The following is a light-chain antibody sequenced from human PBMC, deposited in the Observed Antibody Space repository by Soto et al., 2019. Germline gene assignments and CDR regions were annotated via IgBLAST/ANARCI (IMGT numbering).Light chain of an antibody. Sequence: QSVLTQSPSASASLGASVKLTCTLSSGHSNYAIAWHQQQPEKGPRDLMKLNRDGSHSKGDGIPNRFSGSSSGAERYLTISSLQSEDEADYYCQTWCTGIVIFGGGTKLTVL. CDR3: QTWCTGIVI. V-gene: IGLV4-69*01. CDR2: LNRDGSH. CDR1: SGHSNYA. J-gene: IGLJ2*01.